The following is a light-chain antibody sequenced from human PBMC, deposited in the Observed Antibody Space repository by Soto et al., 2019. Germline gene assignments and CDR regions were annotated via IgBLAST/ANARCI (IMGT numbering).Light chain of an antibody. CDR3: QQYNDNWT. CDR2: KAS. Sequence: DIQMTQSPSTLSASVGDRVTITCRASQSISSWLAWYQQKPGKAPKLLIYKASILQSGVPSRFSGGGSGTEFTLAISSLQPDDSATYYCQQYNDNWTFGQGTQVEIK. J-gene: IGKJ1*01. CDR1: QSISSW. V-gene: IGKV1-5*03.